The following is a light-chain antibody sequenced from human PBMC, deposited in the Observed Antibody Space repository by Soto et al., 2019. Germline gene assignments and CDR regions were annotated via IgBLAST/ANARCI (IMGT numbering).Light chain of an antibody. CDR3: CSYAGSSTFGVV. Sequence: QSALTQPASVSGSPGQSITISCTGTSSDVGSYNLVSWYQQHPGKAPKLMIYEGSKRPSGVSNRFSGSKSGNTASLTISGLQAEDEADYYCCSYAGSSTFGVVFGGGTKATVL. CDR2: EGS. V-gene: IGLV2-23*03. J-gene: IGLJ2*01. CDR1: SSDVGSYNL.